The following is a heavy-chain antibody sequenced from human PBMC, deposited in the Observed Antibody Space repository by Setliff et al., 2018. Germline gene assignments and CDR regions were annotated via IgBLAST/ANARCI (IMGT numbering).Heavy chain of an antibody. D-gene: IGHD3-16*02. CDR2: ISFNSGSTI. CDR1: GFTFSDYY. CDR3: AKDIVAPGLFLDY. V-gene: IGHV3-11*04. J-gene: IGHJ4*02. Sequence: LSLSCAASGFTFSDYYMSWIRQAPGKGLEWVSYISFNSGSTIYYADSVKGRFTISRDNAKNSLYLQMNSLRAEDTAVYYCAKDIVAPGLFLDYWGQGTLDTVSS.